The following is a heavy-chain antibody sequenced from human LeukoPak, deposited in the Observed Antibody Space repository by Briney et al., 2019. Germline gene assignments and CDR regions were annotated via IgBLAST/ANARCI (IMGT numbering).Heavy chain of an antibody. V-gene: IGHV1-2*04. CDR2: INPNSGGT. Sequence: ASVKVSCKASGYTFTGYYMHWVRQAPGQGLEWMGWINPNSGGTNYAQKSQGWVTMTRDTSISTAYMELSRLRSDDTAVYYCARGGVGIAAAADYWGQGTLVTVSS. CDR1: GYTFTGYY. J-gene: IGHJ4*02. CDR3: ARGGVGIAAAADY. D-gene: IGHD6-13*01.